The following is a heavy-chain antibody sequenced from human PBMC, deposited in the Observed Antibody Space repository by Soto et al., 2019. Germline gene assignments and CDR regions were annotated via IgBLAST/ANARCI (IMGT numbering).Heavy chain of an antibody. Sequence: GESLKISCRGSGFTFTSYWIAWVRQMPGKGLEWMGIIYPGDSDTSYSPSFQGQVTISADKSINTAYLQWSSLKASDTAMYYCAKHEGYCSSTTCSNFDYWGRGTLVTVSS. V-gene: IGHV5-51*01. CDR3: AKHEGYCSSTTCSNFDY. D-gene: IGHD2-2*01. CDR1: GFTFTSYW. CDR2: IYPGDSDT. J-gene: IGHJ4*02.